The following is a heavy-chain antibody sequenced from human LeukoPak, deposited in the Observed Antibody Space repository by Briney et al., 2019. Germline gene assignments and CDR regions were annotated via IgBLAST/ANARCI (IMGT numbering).Heavy chain of an antibody. CDR1: GFTFSSYA. J-gene: IGHJ4*02. CDR2: ISSNGGST. V-gene: IGHV3-64*01. Sequence: PRGSLRLSCAASGFTFSSYAMHWVRQAPGKGLEYVSAISSNGGSTYYANSVKGRFTISRDNSKNTLYLQMGSLRAEDMAVYYCAREARGFGGVIVLDYWGQGTLVTVSS. CDR3: AREARGFGGVIVLDY. D-gene: IGHD3-16*02.